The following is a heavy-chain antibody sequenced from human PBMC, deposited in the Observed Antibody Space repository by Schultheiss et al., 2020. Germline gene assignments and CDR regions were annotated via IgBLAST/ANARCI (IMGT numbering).Heavy chain of an antibody. CDR3: ARDSQVGASFDY. Sequence: SATLSLTCTVSGGSISSYYWSWIRQPPGKGLEWIGYIYYSGSTNYNPSLKSRVTISVDTSKNQFSLKLSSVTAADTAVYYCARDSQVGASFDYWGQGTLVTVSS. D-gene: IGHD1-26*01. J-gene: IGHJ4*02. V-gene: IGHV4-59*01. CDR2: IYYSGST. CDR1: GGSISSYY.